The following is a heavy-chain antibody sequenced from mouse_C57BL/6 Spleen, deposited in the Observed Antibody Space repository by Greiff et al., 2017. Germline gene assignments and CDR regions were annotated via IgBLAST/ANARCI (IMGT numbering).Heavy chain of an antibody. CDR3: ARPYGSSPWYFDY. D-gene: IGHD1-1*01. Sequence: VKLMESGAELVKPGASVKISCKASGYAFSSYWMNWVKQRPGTGLEWIGQIYPGDGDTNYNGKFKGKATLTADKSSSTAYMQLSSLTSEDSAVYFCARPYGSSPWYFDYWGQGTTLTVSS. CDR2: IYPGDGDT. CDR1: GYAFSSYW. V-gene: IGHV1-80*01. J-gene: IGHJ2*01.